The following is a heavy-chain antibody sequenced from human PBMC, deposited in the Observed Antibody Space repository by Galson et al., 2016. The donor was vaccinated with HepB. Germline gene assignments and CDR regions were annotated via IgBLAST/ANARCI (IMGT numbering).Heavy chain of an antibody. CDR1: GNIFSSYY. J-gene: IGHJ6*02. CDR2: MNPDVGST. D-gene: IGHD2-15*01. V-gene: IGHV1-46*01. CDR3: ASSSHCSGGTCDWTYDYGMDV. Sequence: SVKVSCKASGNIFSSYYIHWVRQAPGQGLEWMGIMNPDVGSTTYAQRFQGRVTMTRDTSTSTVYMELSSLRSEDTAVYYCASSSHCSGGTCDWTYDYGMDVWGQGTTVTVSS.